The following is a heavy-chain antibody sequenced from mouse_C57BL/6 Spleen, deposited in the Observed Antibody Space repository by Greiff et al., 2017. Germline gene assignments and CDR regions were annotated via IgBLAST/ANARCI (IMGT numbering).Heavy chain of an antibody. CDR2: INPNYGTT. CDR1: GYSFTDYN. J-gene: IGHJ2*01. CDR3: ARSLGNQGYFDY. D-gene: IGHD2-1*01. V-gene: IGHV1-39*01. Sequence: EVQLQQSGPELVQPGASVKISCKASGYSFTDYNLNWVKQSNGKSLEWIGVINPNYGTTSYNQKVKGKATLTVDQSSSTADMQLNSLTSEDSAVYYCARSLGNQGYFDYGGQGTTLTVAS.